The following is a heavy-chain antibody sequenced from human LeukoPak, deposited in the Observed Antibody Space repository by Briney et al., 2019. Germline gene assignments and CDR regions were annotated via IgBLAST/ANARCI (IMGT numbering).Heavy chain of an antibody. V-gene: IGHV3-66*01. J-gene: IGHJ3*01. CDR3: ARDTHDAFAL. Sequence: PGGSLRLSCAASGFTISSKYMSWIRQAPGKGLEWVSIIFSGGSMHYADSVKGRFTISRDNSKNTLYLQLNSLRVEDTAMYYCARDTHDAFALWGQGTLVTVSS. CDR2: IFSGGSM. CDR1: GFTISSKY.